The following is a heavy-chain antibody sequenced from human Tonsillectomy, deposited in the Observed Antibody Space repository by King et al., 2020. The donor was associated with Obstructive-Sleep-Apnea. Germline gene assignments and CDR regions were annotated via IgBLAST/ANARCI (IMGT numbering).Heavy chain of an antibody. CDR3: ARAYIVATMGWFDP. Sequence: QLQESGPGLVKPSQTLSLTCTVSGCSISSGGYYWIWIRQHPGKGREWMGYIYYSGSTYYNPSLQSRVTISVDTSKNQFSLKLSSLTAADTAVYYCARAYIVATMGWFDPWGQGTLVTVSS. D-gene: IGHD5-12*01. V-gene: IGHV4-31*03. J-gene: IGHJ5*02. CDR1: GCSISSGGYY. CDR2: IYYSGST.